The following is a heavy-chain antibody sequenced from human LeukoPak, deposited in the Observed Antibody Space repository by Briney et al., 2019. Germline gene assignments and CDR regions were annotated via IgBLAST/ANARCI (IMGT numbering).Heavy chain of an antibody. J-gene: IGHJ6*03. V-gene: IGHV1-8*01. D-gene: IGHD3-3*01. CDR3: ARGPRFLEWLRYYYYYMDV. CDR2: MNPNSGNT. Sequence: ASVKVSCKASGYTFTSYDINWVRQATGQGPEWMGWMNPNSGNTGYAQKFQGRVTMTRNTSISTAYMELSSLRSEDTAVYYCARGPRFLEWLRYYYYYMDVWGKGTTVTVSS. CDR1: GYTFTSYD.